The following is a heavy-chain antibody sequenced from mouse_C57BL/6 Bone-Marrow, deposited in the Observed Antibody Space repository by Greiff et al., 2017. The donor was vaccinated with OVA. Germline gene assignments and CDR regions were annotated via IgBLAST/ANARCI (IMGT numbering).Heavy chain of an antibody. V-gene: IGHV14-4*01. CDR1: GFNIKDDY. Sequence: EVQLQQSGAELVRPGASVKLSCTASGFNIKDDYMHWVKQRPEQGLEWIGWIDPENGDTEYASKFQGKATITADTSSNTAYLQLSSLTSEDTAVYYCTTGDLLWYLFDYWGQGTTLTVSS. CDR3: TTGDLLWYLFDY. J-gene: IGHJ2*01. CDR2: IDPENGDT. D-gene: IGHD2-1*01.